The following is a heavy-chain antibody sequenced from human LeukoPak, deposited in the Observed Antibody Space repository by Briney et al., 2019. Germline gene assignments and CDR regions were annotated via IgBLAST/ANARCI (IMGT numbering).Heavy chain of an antibody. J-gene: IGHJ3*02. V-gene: IGHV3-21*01. CDR2: ISSSSSYI. Sequence: PGGSLRLSCAASGFTFSSYSMNWVRQAPGKGLEWVSSISSSSSYIYYADSVKGRFTISRDNAKNSLYLQMNSLRAEDTAVYYCARDAPDYDILTGYDAFDIWGQGTMVTVSS. D-gene: IGHD3-9*01. CDR3: ARDAPDYDILTGYDAFDI. CDR1: GFTFSSYS.